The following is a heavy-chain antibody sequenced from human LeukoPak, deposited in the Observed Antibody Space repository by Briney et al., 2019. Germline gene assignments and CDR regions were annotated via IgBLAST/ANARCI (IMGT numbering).Heavy chain of an antibody. J-gene: IGHJ4*02. CDR2: INSKSGGT. Sequence: ASVKVSCKASGYTXTGYYMHGVRQAPGQGLEWMGWINSKSGGTNYAQKFQGRVTMTRDTSISTAHMELSRLRSDDTAVYYCARDGGMAVAGRFDYWGQGTLVTVSS. CDR3: ARDGGMAVAGRFDY. V-gene: IGHV1-2*02. D-gene: IGHD6-13*01. CDR1: GYTXTGYY.